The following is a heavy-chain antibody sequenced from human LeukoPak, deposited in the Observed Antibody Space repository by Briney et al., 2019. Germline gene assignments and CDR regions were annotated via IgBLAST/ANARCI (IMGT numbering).Heavy chain of an antibody. CDR3: ARAPGTTHYYGMGV. CDR2: IGTAGDT. J-gene: IGHJ6*02. D-gene: IGHD1-1*01. Sequence: GGSLRLSCAASGFTFSSYDMHWVRQATGKGLEWVSAIGTAGDTYYPGSVKGRFTISRENAKNSLYLQMNSLRAGDTAVYYCARAPGTTHYYGMGVWGQGTTVTVSS. CDR1: GFTFSSYD. V-gene: IGHV3-13*01.